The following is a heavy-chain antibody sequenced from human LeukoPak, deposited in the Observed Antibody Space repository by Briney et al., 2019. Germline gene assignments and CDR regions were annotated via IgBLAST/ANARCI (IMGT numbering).Heavy chain of an antibody. V-gene: IGHV3-23*01. CDR1: GFTFSSYA. Sequence: PGGSLRLSCAASGFTFSSYAMSWVRRAPGKGLEWVSAFSGSGDSTYYADSVKGRFTISRDNSKNTLYLQMNSLRAEDTAVYYCAKDLERHYYDSSGYYWDYWGQGTLVTVSS. CDR2: FSGSGDST. J-gene: IGHJ4*02. D-gene: IGHD3-22*01. CDR3: AKDLERHYYDSSGYYWDY.